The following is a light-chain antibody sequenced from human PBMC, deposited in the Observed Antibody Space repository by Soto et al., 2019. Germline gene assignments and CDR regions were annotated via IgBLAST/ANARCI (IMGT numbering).Light chain of an antibody. CDR3: QSYDSSLSGYV. Sequence: QSVLTQPPSVSGAPGQRVTISCTGSSSNIGAGYDVHWYQQLPGTAPKLLIYANSKRPSGVPDRFSGSKSVTSPSLAITGLQAEDEADYYCQSYDSSLSGYVFGSGTKLTV. CDR2: ANS. J-gene: IGLJ1*01. V-gene: IGLV1-40*01. CDR1: SSNIGAGYD.